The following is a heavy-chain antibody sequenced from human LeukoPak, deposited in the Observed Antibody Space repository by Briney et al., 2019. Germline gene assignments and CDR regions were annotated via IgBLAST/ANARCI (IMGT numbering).Heavy chain of an antibody. CDR3: AKSNGYGLVDI. D-gene: IGHD3-10*01. V-gene: IGHV4-59*04. J-gene: IGHJ3*02. CDR1: GGSISSYY. Sequence: SETLSLTCTVSGGSISSYYWSWIRQPAGKGLEWIGNIFYSGTTYYSPSLKTRVTISLDTSRNQFSLKLNSVTAADTAVYYCAKSNGYGLVDIWGQGTMVTVSS. CDR2: IFYSGTT.